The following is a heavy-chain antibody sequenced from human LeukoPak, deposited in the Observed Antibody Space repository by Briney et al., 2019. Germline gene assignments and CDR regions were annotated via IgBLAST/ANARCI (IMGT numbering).Heavy chain of an antibody. CDR2: ISAYNGNT. V-gene: IGHV1-18*01. J-gene: IGHJ6*03. Sequence: ASVKVSCTASGYTFTSYGISWVRQAPGQGLEWMGWISAYNGNTNYAQKLQGRVTMTTDTSTSTAYMELRSLRSDDTAVYYCARVGFLGWAAAGYYYMDVWGKGTTVTVSS. D-gene: IGHD6-13*01. CDR3: ARVGFLGWAAAGYYYMDV. CDR1: GYTFTSYG.